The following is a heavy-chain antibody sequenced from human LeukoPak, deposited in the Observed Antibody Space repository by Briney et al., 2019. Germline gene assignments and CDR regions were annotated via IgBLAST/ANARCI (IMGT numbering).Heavy chain of an antibody. CDR1: GFTFSNYA. Sequence: PAGSLRLSCAASGFTFSNYAMHWVRQAPGKGLEWVAIISYDGNDKYHTDSVKGRFTISRDKSKNTLYLQMNSLRAEDTAVYYCARDRDTAMGLRGQGTLVTVSS. CDR3: ARDRDTAMGL. V-gene: IGHV3-30-3*01. D-gene: IGHD5-18*01. J-gene: IGHJ4*02. CDR2: ISYDGNDK.